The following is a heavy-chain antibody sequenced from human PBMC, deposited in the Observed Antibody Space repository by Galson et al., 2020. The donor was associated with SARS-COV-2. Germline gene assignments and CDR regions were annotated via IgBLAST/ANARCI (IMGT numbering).Heavy chain of an antibody. V-gene: IGHV4-38-2*02. D-gene: IGHD4-17*01. J-gene: IGHJ4*02. CDR1: GYSISSGYY. CDR3: ARDPEYTTTAKS. Sequence: SETLSLTCTVSGYSISSGYYWGWIRQPPGKGLEWIGSIYHSGSTYYNPSLKSRVTISVDTSKNQFSLKLSSVTAADTAVYYCARDPEYTTTAKSWGQGTLVTVSS. CDR2: IYHSGST.